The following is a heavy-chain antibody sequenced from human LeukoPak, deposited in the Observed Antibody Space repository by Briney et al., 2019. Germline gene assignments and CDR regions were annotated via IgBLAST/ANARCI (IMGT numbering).Heavy chain of an antibody. J-gene: IGHJ4*02. CDR1: GGSISSSNW. CDR2: IYHSGST. V-gene: IGHV4-4*02. D-gene: IGHD6-13*01. CDR3: ARVYGLAAAGRVFDY. Sequence: PSGTLSLTCAVSGGSISSSNWWSWVRQPPGKGLEWIGEIYHSGSTNYNPSLKSRVTISVDKSKNQFSLKLSSVTAADTAVYYCARVYGLAAAGRVFDYWGQGTLVTVSS.